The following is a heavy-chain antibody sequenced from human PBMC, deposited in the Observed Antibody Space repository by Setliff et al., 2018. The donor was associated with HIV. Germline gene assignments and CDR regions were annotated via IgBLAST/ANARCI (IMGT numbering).Heavy chain of an antibody. V-gene: IGHV1-69*13. J-gene: IGHJ6*03. Sequence: SVKVSCKASGGTFSSYAISWVRQAPGQGLEWMGGIIPILNTANYAQKFQGRVTITADESTSTAYMELSSLRSEDTAVYYCARIVRPSYYYYYYMDVWGKGTTVTVSS. CDR2: IIPILNTA. CDR3: ARIVRPSYYYYYYMDV. CDR1: GGTFSSYA. D-gene: IGHD3-10*02.